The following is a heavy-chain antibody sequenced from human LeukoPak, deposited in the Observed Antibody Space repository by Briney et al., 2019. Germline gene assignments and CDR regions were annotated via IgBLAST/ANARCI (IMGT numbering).Heavy chain of an antibody. J-gene: IGHJ4*02. V-gene: IGHV1-46*01. CDR2: INPSADYT. D-gene: IGHD2-2*01. CDR1: GYSFTNYY. Sequence: ASVKVSCTASGYSFTNYYIHWVRQAPGQGLEWMGIINPSADYTVYAQKFQGRVTMTRDTSTNTVYMELSSLRSEDTAMFYCARAMPATYFFDYWGQGALVTVSS. CDR3: ARAMPATYFFDY.